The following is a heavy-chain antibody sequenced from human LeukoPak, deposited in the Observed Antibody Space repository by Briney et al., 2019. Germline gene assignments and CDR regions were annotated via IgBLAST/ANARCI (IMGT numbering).Heavy chain of an antibody. V-gene: IGHV4-30-4*08. J-gene: IGHJ3*02. CDR3: ARSPNDYGDHDAFDI. CDR1: GGSISSGDHY. CDR2: IYYSGST. D-gene: IGHD4-17*01. Sequence: PSETLSLTCTVSGGSISSGDHYWSWIRQPPGKGLEWIGYIYYSGSTYYNPSLKSRVTISVDTSKNQFSLKLSSVTAADTAVYYCARSPNDYGDHDAFDIWGQGTMVTVSS.